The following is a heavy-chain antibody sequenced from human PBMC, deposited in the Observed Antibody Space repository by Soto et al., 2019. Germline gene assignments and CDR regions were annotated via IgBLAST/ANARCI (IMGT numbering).Heavy chain of an antibody. J-gene: IGHJ6*02. CDR2: IYYSGST. CDR3: ARDTGYSSSWYRRRDDDYYGMDV. V-gene: IGHV4-39*07. D-gene: IGHD6-13*01. Sequence: QLQLQESGPGLVKPSETLSLTCTVSGGSISSSSYYWGWIRQPPGKGLEWIGSIYYSGSTNYNPSLKSRVTISVDTSKNQFSLKLSSVTAADTAVYYCARDTGYSSSWYRRRDDDYYGMDVWGQGTTVTVSS. CDR1: GGSISSSSYY.